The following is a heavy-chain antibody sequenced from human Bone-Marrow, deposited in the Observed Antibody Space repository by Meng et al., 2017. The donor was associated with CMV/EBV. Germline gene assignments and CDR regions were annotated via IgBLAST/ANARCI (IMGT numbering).Heavy chain of an antibody. CDR2: INWNGGST. V-gene: IGHV3-20*04. J-gene: IGHJ4*02. CDR1: GFTFDDYG. Sequence: GESLKISCAASGFTFDDYGMSWVRQAPGKGLEWVSGINWNGGSTGYADSVKGRFTISRDNAKNSLYLQMNSLRAEDTALYYCARGGSYYLAYFDYWGQGTLVTVFS. D-gene: IGHD1-26*01. CDR3: ARGGSYYLAYFDY.